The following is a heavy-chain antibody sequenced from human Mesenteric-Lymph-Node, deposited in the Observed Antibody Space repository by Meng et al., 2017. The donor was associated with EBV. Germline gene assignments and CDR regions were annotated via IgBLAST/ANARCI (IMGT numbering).Heavy chain of an antibody. CDR1: CASLNPTGLC. V-gene: IGHV2-5*02. Sequence: LKDSCPTPVTPTQTLTLHCTFSCASLNPTGLCLAWIRHPPGKALEWLGLIYWDDDKRYNPSLKNRLTITKDTSKNQVVLTMTNMDPVDTGTYYCAHSGSSWFFFWWFDPWGPGTLVTVSS. J-gene: IGHJ5*02. D-gene: IGHD6-13*01. CDR3: AHSGSSWFFFWWFDP. CDR2: IYWDDDK.